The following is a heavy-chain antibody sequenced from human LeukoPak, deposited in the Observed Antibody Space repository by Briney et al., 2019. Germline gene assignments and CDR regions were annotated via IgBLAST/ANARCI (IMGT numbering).Heavy chain of an antibody. Sequence: ASVKVSCKSSGYTFTSYYMHWVRQAPGQGLDGMGIINPSWWSTSYAQKFHGRVTMTRDMSTSTVYMELSSMRSEDTAVYYCARDYYDSSGYQPEYNWFDPWGQGTLVTVSS. CDR1: GYTFTSYY. D-gene: IGHD3-22*01. CDR2: INPSWWST. CDR3: ARDYYDSSGYQPEYNWFDP. J-gene: IGHJ5*02. V-gene: IGHV1-46*01.